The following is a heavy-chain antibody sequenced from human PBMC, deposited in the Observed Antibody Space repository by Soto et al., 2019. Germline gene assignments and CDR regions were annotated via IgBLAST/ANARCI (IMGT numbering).Heavy chain of an antibody. J-gene: IGHJ4*02. V-gene: IGHV1-18*04. CDR1: GYTFTGYY. CDR3: ARVVDFWSGDEHYFDY. CDR2: ISAYNGNT. Sequence: GASVKVSCKASGYTFTGYYMHWVRQAPGQGLEWMGWISAYNGNTNYAQKLQGRVTMTTDTSTSTAYMELRSLRSDDTAVYYCARVVDFWSGDEHYFDYWGQGTLVTVSS. D-gene: IGHD3-3*01.